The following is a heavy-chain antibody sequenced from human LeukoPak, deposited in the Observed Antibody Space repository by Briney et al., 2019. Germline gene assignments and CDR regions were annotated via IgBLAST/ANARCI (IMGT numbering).Heavy chain of an antibody. D-gene: IGHD4-11*01. CDR2: ISAYNGNT. J-gene: IGHJ6*02. CDR3: ARDQGDYSSQFYYYYGMDV. Sequence: GASVKVSCKASGYTFTSYGISWVRQAPGQGLEWMGWISAYNGNTNYAQKLQGRVTMTTDTSTSTAYMELRSLRSDDTAVYYCARDQGDYSSQFYYYYGMDVWGQGTTVTVSS. CDR1: GYTFTSYG. V-gene: IGHV1-18*01.